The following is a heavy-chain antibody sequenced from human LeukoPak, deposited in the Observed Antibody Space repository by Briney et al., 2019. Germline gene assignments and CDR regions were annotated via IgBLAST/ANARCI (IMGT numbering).Heavy chain of an antibody. J-gene: IGHJ4*02. D-gene: IGHD3-10*01. CDR1: GFTFDDYA. CDR2: ISWNSGSI. Sequence: GRSLRLSCAASGFTFDDYAMHWVRQAPGKGLEWVSGISWNSGSIGYADSVKGRFTISRDNAKNSLYLQMNSLRAEDTAVYYCAREGAKVRGPYYFDYWGQGTLVTVSS. CDR3: AREGAKVRGPYYFDY. V-gene: IGHV3-9*01.